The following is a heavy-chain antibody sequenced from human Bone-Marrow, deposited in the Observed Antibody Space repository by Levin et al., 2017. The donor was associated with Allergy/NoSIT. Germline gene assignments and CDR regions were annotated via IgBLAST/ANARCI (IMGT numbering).Heavy chain of an antibody. J-gene: IGHJ6*03. V-gene: IGHV3-30*18. CDR1: QFSFSHYG. CDR2: ISYDESNT. Sequence: GGSLRLSFAASQFSFSHYGLHWVRQAPGKGLECVAFISYDESNTYYADSVRGRFTVSRDNSKSTLYLEMNSLRPEDTAVYYCAKDGLPAALFDYYYYYMDVWGEGTTVTVS. CDR3: AKDGLPAALFDYYYYYMDV. D-gene: IGHD2-2*01.